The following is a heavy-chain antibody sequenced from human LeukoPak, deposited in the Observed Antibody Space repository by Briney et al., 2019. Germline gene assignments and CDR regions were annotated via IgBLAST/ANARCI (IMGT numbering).Heavy chain of an antibody. CDR1: GGSISSHY. V-gene: IGHV4-34*01. J-gene: IGHJ4*02. Sequence: SETLSLTCTVSGGSISSHYWSWIRQPPGKGLEWIGEINHSGSTNYNPSLKSRVTISVDTSKNQFSLKLSSVTAADTAVYYCARSGGDYENYSDYWGQGTLVTVSS. D-gene: IGHD4-17*01. CDR3: ARSGGDYENYSDY. CDR2: INHSGST.